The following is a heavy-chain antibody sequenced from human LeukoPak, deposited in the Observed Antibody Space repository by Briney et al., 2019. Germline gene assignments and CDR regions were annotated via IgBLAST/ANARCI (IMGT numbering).Heavy chain of an antibody. V-gene: IGHV4-4*02. J-gene: IGHJ5*02. CDR3: ARGKSGSHYGWFDP. Sequence: SETLSLTCAVSGGSISSSNWWSWVRQSPGKGLEWIGEIYQSGSTNYNPSLESRVTISVDKSKNQFSLKLSSVIAADTAVYYCARGKSGSHYGWFDPWGQGTLVTVSS. CDR2: IYQSGST. CDR1: GGSISSSNW. D-gene: IGHD1-26*01.